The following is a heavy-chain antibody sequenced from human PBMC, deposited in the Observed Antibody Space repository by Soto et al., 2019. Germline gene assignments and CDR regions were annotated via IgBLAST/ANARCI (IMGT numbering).Heavy chain of an antibody. CDR2: IYYSGST. CDR3: AREVLPNAASWFDP. D-gene: IGHD2-2*01. CDR1: GGSISSGGYY. J-gene: IGHJ5*02. Sequence: QVQLQESGPGLVKPSQTLSLTCTVSGGSISSGGYYWSWIRQHPGKGLEWIGYIYYSGSTYYNPSLKSRVTRSVDPCKNQFSLKRSSWTAADTAVYYWAREVLPNAASWFDPWGQGTLVTVSS. V-gene: IGHV4-31*03.